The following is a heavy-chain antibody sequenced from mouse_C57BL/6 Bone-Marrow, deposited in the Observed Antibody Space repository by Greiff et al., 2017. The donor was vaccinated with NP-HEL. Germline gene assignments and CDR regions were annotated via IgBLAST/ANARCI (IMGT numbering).Heavy chain of an antibody. CDR2: ISSGSSTI. Sequence: EVQRVESGGGLVKPGGSLKLSCAASGFTFSDYGMHWVRQAPEKGLEWVAYISSGSSTIYYADTVKGRFTISRDNAKNTLFLQMTSLRSEDTAMYYCARGYPSWYFDVWGTGTTVTVSS. V-gene: IGHV5-17*01. CDR3: ARGYPSWYFDV. D-gene: IGHD2-14*01. J-gene: IGHJ1*03. CDR1: GFTFSDYG.